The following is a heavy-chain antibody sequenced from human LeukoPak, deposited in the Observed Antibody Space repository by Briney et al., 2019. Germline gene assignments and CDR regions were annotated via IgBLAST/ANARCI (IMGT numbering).Heavy chain of an antibody. CDR3: ARDLEGLLFGGGDYDILGD. J-gene: IGHJ4*02. Sequence: VASVKVSCKASGGTFSSYAISWVRQAPGQGLEWMGRIIPIFGTANYAQKFQGRVTFTTDESTSTAYMELSSLRSEDTAVYYCARDLEGLLFGGGDYDILGDWGQGTLVTVSS. D-gene: IGHD3-9*01. V-gene: IGHV1-69*05. CDR1: GGTFSSYA. CDR2: IIPIFGTA.